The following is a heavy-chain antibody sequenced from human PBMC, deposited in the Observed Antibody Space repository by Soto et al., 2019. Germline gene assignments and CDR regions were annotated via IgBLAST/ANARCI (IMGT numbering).Heavy chain of an antibody. D-gene: IGHD3-22*01. V-gene: IGHV1-69*06. Sequence: QVQLVQSGAEVKKPGSSVKVSCKASGGTFSSYAISWVRQAPGQGLEWMGGIIPIFGTANYAQKFQGRVTITADKSKSPAYMELSSLRSEDAAMDYCASGRTYYYDSSGYSAFYYWGQGTLVTVSS. CDR2: IIPIFGTA. J-gene: IGHJ4*02. CDR1: GGTFSSYA. CDR3: ASGRTYYYDSSGYSAFYY.